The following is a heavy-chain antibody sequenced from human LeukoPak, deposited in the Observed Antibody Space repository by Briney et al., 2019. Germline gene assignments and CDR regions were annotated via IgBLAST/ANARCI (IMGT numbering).Heavy chain of an antibody. Sequence: SETLSLTCAVYGRSFSGYYWSWIRQPPGKGLEWIGEINHSGSTNYNPSLKSRVTISVDTSKNQFSLKLSSVTAADTAVYYCARGRKYYYDSSGYYAIYYFDYWGQGTLVTVSS. CDR1: GRSFSGYY. CDR2: INHSGST. D-gene: IGHD3-22*01. V-gene: IGHV4-34*01. CDR3: ARGRKYYYDSSGYYAIYYFDY. J-gene: IGHJ4*02.